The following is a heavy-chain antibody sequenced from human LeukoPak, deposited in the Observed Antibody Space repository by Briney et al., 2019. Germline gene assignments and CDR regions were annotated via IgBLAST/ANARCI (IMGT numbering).Heavy chain of an antibody. CDR2: ISYNGSQT. D-gene: IGHD6-13*01. CDR3: VRDRGGSGWYYFDY. Sequence: GGSLRLSCAASGFTFSNYAMHWVRQGPGKGLEHVSGISYNGSQTYYGNSVKGRFNISRDNAKNTVYLQMASLRVDDMAVYYCVRDRGGSGWYYFDYWGQGILVTVSS. CDR1: GFTFSNYA. V-gene: IGHV3-64*01. J-gene: IGHJ4*02.